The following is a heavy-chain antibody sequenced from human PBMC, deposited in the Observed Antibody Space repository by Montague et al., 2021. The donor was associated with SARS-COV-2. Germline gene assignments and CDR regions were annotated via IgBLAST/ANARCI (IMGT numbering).Heavy chain of an antibody. CDR2: IYHSGST. D-gene: IGHD3-3*01. Sequence: SETLSLTCAVSGGSISSSNWRSWVRQPPGKGLGWIGEIYHSGSTNYNPSLKSRVTISVDKSKNQFSLKLSSVTAADTAVYYCARGYRRITIFGVVIYDAFDIWGQGTMVTVSS. V-gene: IGHV4-4*02. CDR1: GGSISSSNW. CDR3: ARGYRRITIFGVVIYDAFDI. J-gene: IGHJ3*02.